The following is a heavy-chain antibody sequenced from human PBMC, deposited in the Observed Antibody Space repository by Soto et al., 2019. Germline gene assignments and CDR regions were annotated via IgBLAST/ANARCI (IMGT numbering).Heavy chain of an antibody. J-gene: IGHJ5*02. D-gene: IGHD3-9*01. CDR2: IYYSGTT. V-gene: IGHV4-59*01. Sequence: TLRLTCTVSGGNISSYYWSRVRQHPGKGLEWIGYIYYSGTTNYNPSLKSRVTISVDTSKNQFSLKLSSVTAADTAVYYCARLLIRYLDWSHDGVWLDPWGQGTQVTVSS. CDR3: ARLLIRYLDWSHDGVWLDP. CDR1: GGNISSYY.